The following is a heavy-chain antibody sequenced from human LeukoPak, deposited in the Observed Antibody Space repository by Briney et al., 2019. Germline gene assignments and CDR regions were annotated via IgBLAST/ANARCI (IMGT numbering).Heavy chain of an antibody. CDR2: IFYSGST. CDR1: GGSISSYY. J-gene: IGHJ6*02. V-gene: IGHV4-59*01. Sequence: SETLSLTCTVSGGSISSYYWSWIRQPPGKGLEWIGYIFYSGSTNCNPSLKSRVTISVDTSKNQFSLNLSSVPAADTAIYYCARDTGYLGSNYGMDVWGQGTTVTVSS. CDR3: ARDTGYLGSNYGMDV. D-gene: IGHD3-22*01.